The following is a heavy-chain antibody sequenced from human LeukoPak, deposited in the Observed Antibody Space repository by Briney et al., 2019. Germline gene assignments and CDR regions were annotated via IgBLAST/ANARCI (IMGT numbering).Heavy chain of an antibody. V-gene: IGHV4-59*12. Sequence: PSETLSLTCTVSGGSISSYYWSWIRQPPGKGLEWIGYIYYSGSTNYNPSLKSRVTISVDTSKNQFSLKLSSVTAADTAVYYCARRGLAAAGNFDYWGQGTLVTVSS. CDR3: ARRGLAAAGNFDY. CDR1: GGSISSYY. D-gene: IGHD6-13*01. J-gene: IGHJ4*02. CDR2: IYYSGST.